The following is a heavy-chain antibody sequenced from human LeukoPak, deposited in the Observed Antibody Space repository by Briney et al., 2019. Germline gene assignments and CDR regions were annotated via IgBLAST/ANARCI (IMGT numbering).Heavy chain of an antibody. Sequence: GGSLRLSCAASGFTVSSNYMSWVRQAPGKGLEWVSVIYSGGITYYADSVKGRFAISRDNSKNTLYLQMNSLRAEDTAVYYCAREGRFHDSSGYSVNWYFDLWGRGTLVTVSS. V-gene: IGHV3-53*01. CDR2: IYSGGIT. CDR1: GFTVSSNY. D-gene: IGHD3-22*01. CDR3: AREGRFHDSSGYSVNWYFDL. J-gene: IGHJ2*01.